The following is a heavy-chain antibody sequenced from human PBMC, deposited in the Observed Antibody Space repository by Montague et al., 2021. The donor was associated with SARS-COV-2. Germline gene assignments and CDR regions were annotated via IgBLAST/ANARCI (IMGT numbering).Heavy chain of an antibody. CDR3: ARDDYDILTGYYSNDY. CDR1: GFTFSSYG. J-gene: IGHJ4*02. CDR2: IWCDGSNK. V-gene: IGHV3-33*08. D-gene: IGHD3-9*01. Sequence: SLRLSCAASGFTFSSYGMQWVRQAPGKGLEWVAVIWCDGSNKYYADSVKGRFTISRDNSKNTLYLQMNSLRAEDTAVYYCARDDYDILTGYYSNDYWGQGTLVTVSS.